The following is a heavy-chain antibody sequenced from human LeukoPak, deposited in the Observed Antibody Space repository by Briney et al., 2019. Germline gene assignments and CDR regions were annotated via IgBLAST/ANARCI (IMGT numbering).Heavy chain of an antibody. Sequence: GGSLRLSCAASGFTFSSYSMNWVRQAPGKGLEWVSSISSSSSYIYYADSVKGRFTISRDNAKNSLYLQMNSLRAEDTAVYYCARAVEGRLVIYYYGMDVWGQGTTVTVSS. J-gene: IGHJ6*02. CDR2: ISSSSSYI. D-gene: IGHD3-10*01. CDR3: ARAVEGRLVIYYYGMDV. CDR1: GFTFSSYS. V-gene: IGHV3-21*01.